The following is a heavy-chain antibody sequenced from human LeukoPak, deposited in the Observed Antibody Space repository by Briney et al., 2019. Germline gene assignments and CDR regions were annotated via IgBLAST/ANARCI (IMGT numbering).Heavy chain of an antibody. CDR3: ARGRGRHQYCSSTSCYCWFDP. Sequence: ASVKVSCKASGYTFTSYGISWVRQAPGQGLEWMGWISAYNGNTNYAQKFQGRVTITADESTSTAYMELSSLRSEDTAVYYCARGRGRHQYCSSTSCYCWFDPWGQGTLVTVSS. J-gene: IGHJ5*02. CDR1: GYTFTSYG. D-gene: IGHD2-2*01. CDR2: ISAYNGNT. V-gene: IGHV1-18*01.